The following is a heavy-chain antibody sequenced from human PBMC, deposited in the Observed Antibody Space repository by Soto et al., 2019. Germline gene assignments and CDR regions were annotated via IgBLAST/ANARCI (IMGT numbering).Heavy chain of an antibody. Sequence: QVQLQQWGAGLLKPSETLSLTCAVYGGSFSGYYWTWIRQPPGKGLEWIGEINRCGTTIYNPSLMNRVTMSLDTSSNQFSLKLSSVTAADTAVYYCARGGLMTTVLSDVFDIWGRGTMVTVSS. J-gene: IGHJ3*02. CDR3: ARGGLMTTVLSDVFDI. CDR2: INRCGTT. V-gene: IGHV4-34*01. D-gene: IGHD4-4*01. CDR1: GGSFSGYY.